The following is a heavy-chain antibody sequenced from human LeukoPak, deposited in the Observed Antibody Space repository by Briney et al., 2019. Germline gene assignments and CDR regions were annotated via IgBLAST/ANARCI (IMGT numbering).Heavy chain of an antibody. D-gene: IGHD6-6*01. CDR1: GYSFTTYG. Sequence: ASVKVSCKASGYSFTTYGISWVRQAPGQGLEWMGWISAYNGNTNYAQKLQGRVTMTTDTSTSTAYMELRSLRPDDTAVYYCARDMIAVRPNWFDPWGQGTLVTVSS. V-gene: IGHV1-18*01. CDR2: ISAYNGNT. J-gene: IGHJ5*02. CDR3: ARDMIAVRPNWFDP.